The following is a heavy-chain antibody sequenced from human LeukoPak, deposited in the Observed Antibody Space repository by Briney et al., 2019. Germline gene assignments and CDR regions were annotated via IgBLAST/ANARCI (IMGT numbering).Heavy chain of an antibody. CDR3: ATTSAAAGQNWFDP. J-gene: IGHJ5*02. CDR1: GYTFTNYG. D-gene: IGHD6-13*01. CDR2: ISTYNGNT. V-gene: IGHV1-18*01. Sequence: ASVKVSCKASGYTFTNYGISWVRQAPGQGLEWMGWISTYNGNTNYVEKLQDRVTMTTDTSTSTAYMELRSLRSDDTAVYYCATTSAAAGQNWFDPWGQGTLVTVSS.